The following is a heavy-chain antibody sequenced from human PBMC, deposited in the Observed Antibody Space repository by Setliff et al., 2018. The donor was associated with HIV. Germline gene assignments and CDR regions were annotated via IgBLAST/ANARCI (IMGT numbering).Heavy chain of an antibody. CDR3: ARTWYSGALYYYYYYMDV. V-gene: IGHV1-8*02. Sequence: GASVKVSCKASGYSFPLYDISWVRQATGQGLEWMGWTNPDSGKTGYAQKFQGRVTMTEATSTDTAYMELSSLRSEDTAVYYCARTWYSGALYYYYYYMDVWGKGTTVTVS. D-gene: IGHD1-26*01. CDR2: TNPDSGKT. J-gene: IGHJ6*03. CDR1: GYSFPLYD.